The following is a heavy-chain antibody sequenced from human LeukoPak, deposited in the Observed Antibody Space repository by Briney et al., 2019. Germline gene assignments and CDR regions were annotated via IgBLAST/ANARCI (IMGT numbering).Heavy chain of an antibody. V-gene: IGHV3-30*04. CDR3: ARDPGDYDSHYYYYYMDV. CDR1: GFTFSSYA. D-gene: IGHD2-21*02. J-gene: IGHJ6*03. CDR2: ISYDGSNK. Sequence: PGGSLRLSCAASGFTFSSYAMHWVRQAPGKGLEWVAVISYDGSNKYYADSVKGRFTISRDNSKNTLYLQMNSLRAEDTAVYYCARDPGDYDSHYYYYYMDVWGKGTTVTVSS.